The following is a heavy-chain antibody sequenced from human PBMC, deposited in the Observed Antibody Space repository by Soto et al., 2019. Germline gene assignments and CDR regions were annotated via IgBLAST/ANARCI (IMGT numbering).Heavy chain of an antibody. J-gene: IGHJ6*02. V-gene: IGHV3-7*03. CDR3: ARELELIGYYYGMDV. CDR2: IKQDGSEK. Sequence: GSLRLSCAASGFTFSSYRMSWVRQAPGKGLEWVANIKQDGSEKYYVDSVKGRFTISRDNAKNSLYLQMNSLRAEDTAVYYCARELELIGYYYGMDVWGQGTTVTVSS. D-gene: IGHD1-7*01. CDR1: GFTFSSYR.